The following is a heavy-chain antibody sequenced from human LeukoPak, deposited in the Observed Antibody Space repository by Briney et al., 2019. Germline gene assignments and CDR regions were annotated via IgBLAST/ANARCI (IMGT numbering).Heavy chain of an antibody. CDR3: ARSNSDGYYDALGY. V-gene: IGHV6-1*01. CDR1: GDSVSSKSAA. D-gene: IGHD5-24*01. J-gene: IGHJ6*02. CDR2: TYYRSKWDN. Sequence: SQTLSLTCAISGDSVSSKSAAWNWLRQSPSRGLEWLGRTYYRSKWDNDYAASVKSRISVNPDASKNQFSLQLNSVTPDDTAVYYCARSNSDGYYDALGYWGQGTTVTVSS.